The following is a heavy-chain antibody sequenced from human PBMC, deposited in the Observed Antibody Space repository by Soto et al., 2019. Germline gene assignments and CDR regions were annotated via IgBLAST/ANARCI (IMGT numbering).Heavy chain of an antibody. CDR3: ARDRGPSSGYYPYWFDP. CDR2: IVPIVDTA. Sequence: ASVKVSCKTSGGTFSSYAISWVRQAPGQGLEWMGGIVPIVDTATYAQKFQGRVTITADESTSTAYMELSSLRSEDTAVYYCARDRGPSSGYYPYWFDPWGQGTLVTVSS. V-gene: IGHV1-69*13. CDR1: GGTFSSYA. D-gene: IGHD3-22*01. J-gene: IGHJ5*02.